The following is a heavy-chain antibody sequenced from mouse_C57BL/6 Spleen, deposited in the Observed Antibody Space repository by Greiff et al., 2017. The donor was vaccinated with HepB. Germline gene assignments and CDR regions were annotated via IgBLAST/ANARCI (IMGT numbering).Heavy chain of an antibody. CDR2: IDPEDGDT. Sequence: EVKLQESGAELVKPGASVKLSCTASGFNIKDYYMHWVKQSTEQGLEWIGRIDPEDGDTKYAPKFQGKATITADTSSNTAYLQLSSLTSEDTAVYYCARRAYGDAMDYWGQGTSVTVSS. D-gene: IGHD1-1*01. CDR1: GFNIKDYY. J-gene: IGHJ4*01. V-gene: IGHV14-2*01. CDR3: ARRAYGDAMDY.